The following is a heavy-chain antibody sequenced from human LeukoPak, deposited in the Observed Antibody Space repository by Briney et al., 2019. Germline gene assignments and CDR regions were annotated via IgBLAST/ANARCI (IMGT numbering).Heavy chain of an antibody. D-gene: IGHD3-10*01. V-gene: IGHV3-48*03. CDR2: ISGDGTTR. CDR1: GFTFSSYE. J-gene: IGHJ4*02. Sequence: PGGSLRLSCAASGFTFSSYEMNWVRQAPGKGLEWVSYISGDGTTRHYADSVRGRFTVSRDNAKKSVFLQMNSLRAEDTAIYYCTREDYYYASGYWGQGTLVTVSS. CDR3: TREDYYYASGY.